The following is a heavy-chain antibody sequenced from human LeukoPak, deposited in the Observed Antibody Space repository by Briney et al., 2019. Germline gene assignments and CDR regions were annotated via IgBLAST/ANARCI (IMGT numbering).Heavy chain of an antibody. CDR1: GYSFTSYW. V-gene: IGHV5-51*01. J-gene: IGHJ4*02. CDR3: ARHSTFDY. CDR2: IYPGDSDT. Sequence: GESRKISCQASGYSFTSYWIGWVRQMPGKGMEWMGIIYPGDSDTRYSPSFQGQVTLSSDKSISTAYLQWSSLKASATAMYYCARHSTFDYWGQGTLVPVSS.